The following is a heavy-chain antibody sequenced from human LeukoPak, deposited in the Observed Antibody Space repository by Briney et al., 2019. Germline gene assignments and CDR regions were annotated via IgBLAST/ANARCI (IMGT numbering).Heavy chain of an antibody. J-gene: IGHJ4*02. Sequence: GGSLRLSCAASGFTFSDYSMNWVRQAPGKGLEWVASISSSSPYIYYTDSVKGRFTISRDNAENSLYLQMNSLRAEDTAVYYCARLYSRVGPFDYWGQGTLVTVSS. D-gene: IGHD5-18*01. CDR1: GFTFSDYS. CDR3: ARLYSRVGPFDY. V-gene: IGHV3-21*01. CDR2: ISSSSPYI.